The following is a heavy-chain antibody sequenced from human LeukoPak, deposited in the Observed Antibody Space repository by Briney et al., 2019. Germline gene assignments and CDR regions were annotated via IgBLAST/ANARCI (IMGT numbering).Heavy chain of an antibody. CDR3: ARLGYDSSGSPTN. D-gene: IGHD3-22*01. V-gene: IGHV4-34*01. CDR2: INHSGST. Sequence: PSETLSLTCAVYGGSFSGYYSSWIRQPPGKGLEWIGEINHSGSTNYNPSLKSRVTISVDTSKNQFSLKLSSVTAADTAVYYCARLGYDSSGSPTNWGQGTLVTVSS. CDR1: GGSFSGYY. J-gene: IGHJ4*02.